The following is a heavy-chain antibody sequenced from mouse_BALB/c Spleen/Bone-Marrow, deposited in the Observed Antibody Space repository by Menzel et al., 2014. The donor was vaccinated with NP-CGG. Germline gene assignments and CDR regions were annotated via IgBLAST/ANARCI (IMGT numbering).Heavy chain of an antibody. CDR2: ILPGSNSA. CDR3: ARGCYGSSPYFDY. D-gene: IGHD1-1*01. J-gene: IGHJ2*01. Sequence: QVQLQQSGAERMKPGALVKISCKASGYTFSSYWIEWIMQRPGHGLEWIGEILPGSNSANYNEKFKGKATFAADTSSNTAYMQLSSLTSEDSAVYYCARGCYGSSPYFDYWGQGTTLTVSS. CDR1: GYTFSSYW. V-gene: IGHV1-9*01.